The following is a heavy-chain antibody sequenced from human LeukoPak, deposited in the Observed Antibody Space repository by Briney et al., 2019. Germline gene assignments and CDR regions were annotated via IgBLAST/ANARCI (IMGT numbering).Heavy chain of an antibody. CDR1: GFTFSNYW. D-gene: IGHD6-19*01. J-gene: IGHJ4*02. Sequence: GGSLRLSCAASGFTFSNYWMHWVRHAPGKGLVWVSRINNDGNSTSYADSVKGRFTISRDNAKKTLYLQMSSLRAEDTAVFYCVRGYSSGYRLDYWGQGTLVTVTS. CDR3: VRGYSSGYRLDY. V-gene: IGHV3-74*01. CDR2: INNDGNST.